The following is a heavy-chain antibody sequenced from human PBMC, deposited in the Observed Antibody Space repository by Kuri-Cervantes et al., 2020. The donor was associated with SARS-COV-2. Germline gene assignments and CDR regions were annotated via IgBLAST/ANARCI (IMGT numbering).Heavy chain of an antibody. CDR1: GGSISGYY. J-gene: IGHJ5*02. D-gene: IGHD5-12*01. CDR2: IYTSGST. V-gene: IGHV4-4*07. Sequence: SETLSLTCTVSGGSISGYYWSWVRQPAGKGLEWIGRIYTSGSTNYNPSLKSRVTMSVDTSKNQFSLKLSSVTAADTAVYYCARTKWLRLGRNWFDPWGQGTLVTVSS. CDR3: ARTKWLRLGRNWFDP.